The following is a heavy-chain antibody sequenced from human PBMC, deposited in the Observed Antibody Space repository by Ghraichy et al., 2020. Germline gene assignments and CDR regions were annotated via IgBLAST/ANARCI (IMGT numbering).Heavy chain of an antibody. V-gene: IGHV3-11*04. J-gene: IGHJ5*02. CDR2: ISSSGSNI. D-gene: IGHD3-3*01. Sequence: GGSLRLSCAASGFTFSAYYMSWIRQAPGKGLEWVSSISSSGSNIYYADSVKGRFTISRDNAKNSLYLQMNSLRAEDTAVYYCARGARYDFWSGYSPNCFGLWGAGTRVTVSS. CDR1: GFTFSAYY. CDR3: ARGARYDFWSGYSPNCFGL.